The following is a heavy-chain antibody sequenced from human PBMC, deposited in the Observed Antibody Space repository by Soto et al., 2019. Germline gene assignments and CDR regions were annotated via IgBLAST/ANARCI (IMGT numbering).Heavy chain of an antibody. V-gene: IGHV1-18*04. CDR2: TTASNTHT. CDR1: GYTFTSFD. J-gene: IGHJ4*02. CDR3: ARGGYSSGYHY. Sequence: QVQLLQSGTEVKEPGASVKVSCKASGYTFTSFDIIWVRQAPGQGLEWVGWTTASNTHTNYAQKLQGRVTMTPDTSATTAYMEMRSLRSDDTAIYYCARGGYSSGYHYWGQGTLVTVSS. D-gene: IGHD3-22*01.